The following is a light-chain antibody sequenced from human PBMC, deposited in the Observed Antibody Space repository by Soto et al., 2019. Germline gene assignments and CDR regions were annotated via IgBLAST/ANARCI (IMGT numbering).Light chain of an antibody. CDR1: QSISSW. CDR2: KAS. CDR3: QRFHSFSPT. V-gene: IGKV1-5*03. J-gene: IGKJ1*01. Sequence: DIQMTQSPSTLSASVGDRVTITCRASQSISSWLAWYQQKPGKAPKLLIYKASSLESGVPSRFSGSGSGTEFTLTISSMQTDDFATYYCQRFHSFSPTFGQGTKVETK.